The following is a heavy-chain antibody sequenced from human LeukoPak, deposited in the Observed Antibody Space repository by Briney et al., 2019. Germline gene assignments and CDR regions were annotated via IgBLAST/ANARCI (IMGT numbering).Heavy chain of an antibody. CDR1: GFTVSSNY. CDR3: ARDSSGYYLSIDY. D-gene: IGHD3-22*01. V-gene: IGHV3-66*02. Sequence: GGSLRLSCAASGFTVSSNYMSWVRQAPAKGLEWVSVIYSGGSTYYADSVKGRFTISRDNSKNTLYLQMNSLRAEDTAVYYCARDSSGYYLSIDYWGQGTLVTVSS. CDR2: IYSGGST. J-gene: IGHJ4*02.